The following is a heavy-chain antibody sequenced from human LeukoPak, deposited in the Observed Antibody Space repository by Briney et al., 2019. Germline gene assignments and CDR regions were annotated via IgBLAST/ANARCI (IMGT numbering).Heavy chain of an antibody. CDR2: ISGSGGST. CDR1: GFTFSSYA. D-gene: IGHD3-10*01. V-gene: IGHV3-23*01. CDR3: ANVYYFGSGTYESRYFDY. Sequence: PGGSLRLSCAASGFTFSSYAMSWVRQAPGKGLEWVSVISGSGGSTYYADSVKGRFTISRDNSKNTLYLQMNSLRAEDTAVYYCANVYYFGSGTYESRYFDYWGQGTLVTVSS. J-gene: IGHJ4*02.